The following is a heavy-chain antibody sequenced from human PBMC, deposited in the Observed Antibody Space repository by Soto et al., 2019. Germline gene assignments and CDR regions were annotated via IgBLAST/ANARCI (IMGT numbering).Heavy chain of an antibody. CDR3: ARDPYDFWSGYYIVSYYFDY. D-gene: IGHD3-3*01. Sequence: GASVKVSCKASGYTFTSYDINWVRQATGQGLEWMGWMNPNSGNTGYAQKFQGRVTMTRDTSISTAYMELSRLRSDDTAVYYCARDPYDFWSGYYIVSYYFDYWGQGTLVTVSS. CDR1: GYTFTSYD. J-gene: IGHJ4*02. V-gene: IGHV1-8*01. CDR2: MNPNSGNT.